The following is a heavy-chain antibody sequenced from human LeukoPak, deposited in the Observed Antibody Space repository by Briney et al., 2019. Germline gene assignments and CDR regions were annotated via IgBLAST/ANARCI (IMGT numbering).Heavy chain of an antibody. CDR1: GYTFISYY. CDR3: ARMTYYYDSSLGYFQH. CDR2: INPAGGTT. J-gene: IGHJ1*01. Sequence: GASVKVFCKASGYTFISYYIHWVRQAPGQGLEWMGIINPAGGTTTYAHKFQGRVTLTRDTSTSTVYMELSSLRSEDTAVHYCARMTYYYDSSLGYFQHWGQGTLVTVSS. D-gene: IGHD3-22*01. V-gene: IGHV1-46*01.